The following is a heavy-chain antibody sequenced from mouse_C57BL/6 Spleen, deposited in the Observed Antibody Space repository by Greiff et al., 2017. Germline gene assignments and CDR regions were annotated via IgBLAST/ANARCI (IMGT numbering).Heavy chain of an antibody. J-gene: IGHJ2*01. V-gene: IGHV1-81*01. CDR1: GYTFTSYG. D-gene: IGHD2-13*01. CDR3: ARNEGCDLFCD. Sequence: VQVVESGAELARPGASVKLSCKASGYTFTSYGISWVKQRTGQGLEWIGEIHPRSGNTNYNEKFKGKATLTADKSSSTAYMGLRSLTSEDSAVYFCARNEGCDLFCDWGQGTTLTVSS. CDR2: IHPRSGNT.